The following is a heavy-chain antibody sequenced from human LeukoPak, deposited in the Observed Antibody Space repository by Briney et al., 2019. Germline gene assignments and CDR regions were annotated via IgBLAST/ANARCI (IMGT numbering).Heavy chain of an antibody. CDR1: GFTVSSNY. J-gene: IGHJ3*02. D-gene: IGHD1-1*01. CDR3: AREWKFDI. V-gene: IGHV3-53*01. CDR2: IYSGGTT. Sequence: GGSLRLSCAASGFTVSSNYMSWVRQAPRKGLEWVSVIYSGGTTYYADSVKGRFTISRDNSKNTLYLQMNSLRAEDTAIYYCAREWKFDIWGQGTMVTVSS.